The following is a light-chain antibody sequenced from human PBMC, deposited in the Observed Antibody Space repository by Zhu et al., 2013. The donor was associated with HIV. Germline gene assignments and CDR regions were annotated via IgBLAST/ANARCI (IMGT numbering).Light chain of an antibody. CDR2: GAS. V-gene: IGKV3-20*01. J-gene: IGKJ4*01. CDR3: HQYATSPLT. Sequence: EIVLTQSPDTLSLSPGERATLSCTASQSVSSSYLTWYQQRPGQAPRLLIYGASSRATGIPDRFSGSGSGTDFTLTISRLEPEDFAVYFCHQYATSPLTFGGGPKVEIK. CDR1: QSVSSSY.